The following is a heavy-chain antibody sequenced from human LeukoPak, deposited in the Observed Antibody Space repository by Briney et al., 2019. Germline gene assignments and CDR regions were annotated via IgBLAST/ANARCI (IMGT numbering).Heavy chain of an antibody. J-gene: IGHJ6*02. CDR1: GFTFSSYA. Sequence: GGSLRLSCAASGFTFSSYAMSWVRQAPGKGLEWVSAISGSGGSTYYADSVKGRFTISRDNSKNTLYLQMNSLRAEDTAVYYCARVSLGNEPGSPQNYYYYGMNVWGQGTTVTVSS. V-gene: IGHV3-23*01. CDR3: ARVSLGNEPGSPQNYYYYGMNV. CDR2: ISGSGGST.